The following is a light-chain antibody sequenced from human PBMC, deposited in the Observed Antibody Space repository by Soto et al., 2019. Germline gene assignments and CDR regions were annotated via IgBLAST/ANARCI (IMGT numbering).Light chain of an antibody. V-gene: IGLV2-8*01. CDR3: SSYAGSNKLVV. CDR2: EVS. CDR1: SSDVGGYNY. J-gene: IGLJ2*01. Sequence: QSALTQPPSASGSPGQSVNISCTGTSSDVGGYNYVSWYQQHPGKAPKLMIYEVSKRPSGVPDRFSGSKSGNTASLTVSGLQAEDEADYYCSSYAGSNKLVVFGGGTKLTVL.